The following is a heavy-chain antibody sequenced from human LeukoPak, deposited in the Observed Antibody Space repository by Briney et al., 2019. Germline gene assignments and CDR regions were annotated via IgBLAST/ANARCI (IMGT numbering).Heavy chain of an antibody. CDR3: ARAPYCYGSGSYYYFDY. Sequence: ASVKVYCKASGYTFTGYYMHWVRQAPGQGLEWMGWINPNSGGTNYAQEFQGRVTMTRDTSISTAYMELSRLRSDDTAVYYCARAPYCYGSGSYYYFDYWGQGTLVTVSS. CDR1: GYTFTGYY. CDR2: INPNSGGT. J-gene: IGHJ4*02. V-gene: IGHV1-2*02. D-gene: IGHD3-10*01.